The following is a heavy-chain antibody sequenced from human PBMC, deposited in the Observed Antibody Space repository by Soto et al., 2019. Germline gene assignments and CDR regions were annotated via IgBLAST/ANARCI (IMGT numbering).Heavy chain of an antibody. Sequence: SVKVSCKASGGTFSSYAIGWVRQAPGQGLEWMGGIIPIFGTANYAQKFQGRVTITADESTSTAYMELSSLRSEDTAVYYCARSGSDRRNNWFDPWGQGTLVTVSS. V-gene: IGHV1-69*13. CDR1: GGTFSSYA. CDR2: IIPIFGTA. D-gene: IGHD1-26*01. J-gene: IGHJ5*02. CDR3: ARSGSDRRNNWFDP.